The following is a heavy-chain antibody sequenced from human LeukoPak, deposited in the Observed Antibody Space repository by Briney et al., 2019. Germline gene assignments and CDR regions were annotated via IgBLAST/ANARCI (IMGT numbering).Heavy chain of an antibody. CDR3: ARPDQRGYSYGYSAFDI. CDR1: GGSISSSTHY. CDR2: IYYSGRT. V-gene: IGHV4-39*01. Sequence: SETLSLTCTVSGGSISSSTHYWGWIRQPPGKGLEWIGSIYYSGRTYYNPSLKSRVTISVDTSKNQFSLRLSSVTAADTAVYYCARPDQRGYSYGYSAFDIWGQGTTVTVSS. D-gene: IGHD5-18*01. J-gene: IGHJ3*02.